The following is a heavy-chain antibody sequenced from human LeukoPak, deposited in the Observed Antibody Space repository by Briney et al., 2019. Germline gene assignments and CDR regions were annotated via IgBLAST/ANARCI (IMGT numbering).Heavy chain of an antibody. V-gene: IGHV3-48*01. CDR2: ISSSSSTI. J-gene: IGHJ4*02. CDR3: ARDDVVVVPAARRNFDY. CDR1: GFTFGTYS. Sequence: GGSLRLSCAASGFTFGTYSMNWVRQAPGRGLEWVSYISSSSSTIYYADSVKGRFTISRDNAKNSLYLQMNSLRAEDTAVYYCARDDVVVVPAARRNFDYWGQGTLVTVSS. D-gene: IGHD2-2*01.